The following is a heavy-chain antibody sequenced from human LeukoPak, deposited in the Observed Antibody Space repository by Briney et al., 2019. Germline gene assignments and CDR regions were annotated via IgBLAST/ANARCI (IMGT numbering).Heavy chain of an antibody. Sequence: GGSLRFSCAASGFTFSSYGMHWVRQAPGKGLDWVAVISNDGSKKYYADSVKGRFTISRDNSKNTLSLQVSSLRTEDTAVYYCAKDRYSYAFEYSDSWGQGTLVTVSS. CDR1: GFTFSSYG. CDR2: ISNDGSKK. CDR3: AKDRYSYAFEYSDS. D-gene: IGHD5-18*01. V-gene: IGHV3-30*18. J-gene: IGHJ4*02.